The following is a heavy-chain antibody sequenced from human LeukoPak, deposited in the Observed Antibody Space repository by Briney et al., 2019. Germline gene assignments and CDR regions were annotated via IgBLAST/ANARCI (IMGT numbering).Heavy chain of an antibody. D-gene: IGHD4-17*01. CDR2: INPNSGDT. CDR3: AKGATVTTADMEIGY. J-gene: IGHJ4*02. CDR1: GYTFTHCY. V-gene: IGHV1-2*02. Sequence: GASVKVSCNASGYTFTHCYIHWVRQAPRHGLQWMGWINPNSGDTKYAQQFQGRVSMTRDTSISTAYLELSSLTSDDTAVYYCAKGATVTTADMEIGYWGQGTLVTVSS.